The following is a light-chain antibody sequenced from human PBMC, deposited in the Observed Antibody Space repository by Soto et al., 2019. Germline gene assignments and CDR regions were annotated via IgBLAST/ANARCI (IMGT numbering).Light chain of an antibody. CDR2: GAS. Sequence: EIVLTQSPGTLSLSPGERATLSCRASQSVSNNYLAWYQQRPGQAPRLLIYGASNRATGVPDRFSGTGSGTDFTLTISRLELEDFALYSCQQYGDSPIYTFGQGTKLEFK. CDR3: QQYGDSPIYT. V-gene: IGKV3-20*01. CDR1: QSVSNNY. J-gene: IGKJ2*01.